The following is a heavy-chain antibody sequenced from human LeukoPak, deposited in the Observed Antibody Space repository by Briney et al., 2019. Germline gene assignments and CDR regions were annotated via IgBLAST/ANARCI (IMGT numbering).Heavy chain of an antibody. V-gene: IGHV3-21*01. D-gene: IGHD3-10*01. CDR2: ISPSSHVT. CDR3: ARGIRESGFDY. CDR1: GFTFSDYA. J-gene: IGHJ4*02. Sequence: PGGSLRLSCAASGFTFSDYAMNWVRQAPGRGLEWVSSISPSSHVTFDADSVKGRFTIFRDNAKNSLFLQMNSQRAEDTAVYYCARGIRESGFDYWGQGTLVTVSS.